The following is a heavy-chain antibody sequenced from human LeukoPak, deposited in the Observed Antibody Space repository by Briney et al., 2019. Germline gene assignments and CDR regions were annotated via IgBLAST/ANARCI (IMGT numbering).Heavy chain of an antibody. CDR3: ARDKWGYCSGGSCGNWFDP. J-gene: IGHJ5*02. CDR1: GYTFTSYG. Sequence: ASVKVSCKASGYTFTSYGISWVRQAPGQRLEWMGWINAGNGNTKYSQKFQGRVTITRDTSASTAYMELSSLRSEDTAVYYCARDKWGYCSGGSCGNWFDPWGQGTLVTVSS. CDR2: INAGNGNT. D-gene: IGHD2-15*01. V-gene: IGHV1-3*01.